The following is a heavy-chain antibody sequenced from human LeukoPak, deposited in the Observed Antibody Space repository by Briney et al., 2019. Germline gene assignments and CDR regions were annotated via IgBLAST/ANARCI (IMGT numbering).Heavy chain of an antibody. J-gene: IGHJ4*02. CDR1: GGSISSTSCY. D-gene: IGHD3-3*01. Sequence: PSETLSLTCSVSGGSISSTSCYWGWIRQPPGKGLEWIGGIYYSGSTYYNPSLKSRVTISVDTSKNQFSLKLTSVTAADTAVYYCAREEVHYDFWSGPSGYWGQGTLVTVSS. CDR3: AREEVHYDFWSGPSGY. CDR2: IYYSGST. V-gene: IGHV4-39*07.